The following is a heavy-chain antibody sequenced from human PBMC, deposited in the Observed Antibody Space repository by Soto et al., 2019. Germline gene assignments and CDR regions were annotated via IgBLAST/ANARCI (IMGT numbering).Heavy chain of an antibody. J-gene: IGHJ4*02. Sequence: GGSLRLSCATSGVSFSDYSMNWVRQAPGKGLEWVSLITGNSEYKYYAGSVKGRFTVSRDNAKNSLYLQMNSLTVEDTAVYYCARSGELLQTFDSWGQGTLVTVSS. D-gene: IGHD1-26*01. CDR2: ITGNSEYK. V-gene: IGHV3-21*06. CDR1: GVSFSDYS. CDR3: ARSGELLQTFDS.